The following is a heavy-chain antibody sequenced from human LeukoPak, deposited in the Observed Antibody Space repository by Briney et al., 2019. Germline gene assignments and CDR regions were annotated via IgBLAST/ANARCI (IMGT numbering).Heavy chain of an antibody. CDR3: ARDQKLKWELLPNWFDP. J-gene: IGHJ5*02. D-gene: IGHD1-26*01. CDR1: GGSISSSSYY. V-gene: IGHV4-39*07. CDR2: IYYSGST. Sequence: SETLSLTCTVSGGSISSSSYYWGWIRQPPGKGLEWIGSIYYSGSTYYNPSLKSRVTISVDTSKNQFSLKLSSVTAADTAVYYCARDQKLKWELLPNWFDPWGQGTLVTVSS.